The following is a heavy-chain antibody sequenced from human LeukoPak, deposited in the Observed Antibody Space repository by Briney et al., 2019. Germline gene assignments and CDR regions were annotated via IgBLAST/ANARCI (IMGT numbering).Heavy chain of an antibody. J-gene: IGHJ5*02. V-gene: IGHV3-9*01. CDR3: AKDWSPTTVGWFDP. Sequence: GGSLRLSCAASGFTFDDYAMHWVRQAPGKGLEWVSGISWNSGSIGYADFVKGRFTISRDNAKNSLYLQMNSLRAEDTALYYCAKDWSPTTVGWFDPWGQGTLVTVSS. CDR2: ISWNSGSI. CDR1: GFTFDDYA. D-gene: IGHD4-11*01.